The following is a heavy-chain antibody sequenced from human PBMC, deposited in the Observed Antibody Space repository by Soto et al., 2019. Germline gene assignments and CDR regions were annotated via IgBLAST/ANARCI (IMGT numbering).Heavy chain of an antibody. CDR1: GGSFSGYY. CDR3: ARGPNYYGSGSYYNTGYYYYYMDV. Sequence: SETLSLTCAVYGGSFSGYYWSWIRQPPGKGLEWIGEINHSGSTNYNPSLKSRVTISVDTSKNQFSLKLSSVTAADTAVYYCARGPNYYGSGSYYNTGYYYYYMDVWGKGTTVTVSS. J-gene: IGHJ6*03. V-gene: IGHV4-34*01. D-gene: IGHD3-10*01. CDR2: INHSGST.